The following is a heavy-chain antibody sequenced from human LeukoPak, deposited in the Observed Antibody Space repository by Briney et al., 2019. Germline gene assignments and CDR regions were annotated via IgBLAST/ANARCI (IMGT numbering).Heavy chain of an antibody. CDR1: GFTFSSYV. CDR3: ARRLDY. CDR2: IRYDGSNK. V-gene: IGHV3-30*02. Sequence: TGGSLRLSCAASGFTFSSYVMHWVRQAPGKGLEWVAFIRYDGSNKYYSDSVKGRFTISRDNAKNSLYLQMNSLRAEDTAVYYCARRLDYWGQGTLVTVSS. J-gene: IGHJ4*02.